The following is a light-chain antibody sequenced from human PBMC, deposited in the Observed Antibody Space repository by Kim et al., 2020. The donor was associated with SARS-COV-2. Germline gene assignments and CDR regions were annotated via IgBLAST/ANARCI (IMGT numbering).Light chain of an antibody. CDR2: GAF. Sequence: DIQMTQSPSSLSASVGDGATISCRASQDIGNSVAWYQHRPGKAPKLLVYGAFRLESGVPSRFSGAVSGTDYIRIISSLQPEDFATYFCQQYYSTPRVSFGGGTKVDIK. CDR1: QDIGNS. V-gene: IGKV1-NL1*01. J-gene: IGKJ4*01. CDR3: QQYYSTPRVS.